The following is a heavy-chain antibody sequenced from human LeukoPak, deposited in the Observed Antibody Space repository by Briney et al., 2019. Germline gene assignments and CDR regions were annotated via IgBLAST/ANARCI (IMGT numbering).Heavy chain of an antibody. J-gene: IGHJ2*01. CDR2: ISGSGGST. D-gene: IGHD5-24*01. Sequence: PGGSLRLSCAASGFTFSSYAMSWVRQAPGKEGLEWVSAISGSGGSTYYADSVKGRFTISRDNSKNTLYLQMISLRAEDTAVYYCAKGAGDGYNIPFWYFDLWGRGTLVTVSS. CDR3: AKGAGDGYNIPFWYFDL. CDR1: GFTFSSYA. V-gene: IGHV3-23*01.